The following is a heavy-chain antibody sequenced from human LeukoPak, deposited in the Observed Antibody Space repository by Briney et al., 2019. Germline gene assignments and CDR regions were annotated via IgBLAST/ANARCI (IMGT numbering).Heavy chain of an antibody. CDR1: GFTFSHFW. V-gene: IGHV3-7*03. D-gene: IGHD6-13*01. J-gene: IGHJ5*02. Sequence: GGSLRLSCAATGFTFSHFWMSWVRQAPGKGLEWLTNIKEDGSLKFYVDSVKGRFTISRDNAKESLYLRMNSLRADDTAVYYCVRGPLVTADGLAWGQGTLVTVSS. CDR3: VRGPLVTADGLA. CDR2: IKEDGSLK.